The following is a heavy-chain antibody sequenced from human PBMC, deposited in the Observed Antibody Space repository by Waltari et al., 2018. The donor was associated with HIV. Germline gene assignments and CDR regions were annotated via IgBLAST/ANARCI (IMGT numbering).Heavy chain of an antibody. Sequence: EVQLLESGGGLVQPGGSRRLSCAAAGFTFSYYAMTWVRQAPGKGLGWGYVFGVAGATRFYADSVKGRFTISGDQSRKTVYLEMNSLRAEDTAVYYCAKLRLYARSNLHDRAFDVWGQGTMVIVSS. V-gene: IGHV3-23*01. CDR2: FGVAGATR. CDR1: GFTFSYYA. D-gene: IGHD3-22*01. CDR3: AKLRLYARSNLHDRAFDV. J-gene: IGHJ3*01.